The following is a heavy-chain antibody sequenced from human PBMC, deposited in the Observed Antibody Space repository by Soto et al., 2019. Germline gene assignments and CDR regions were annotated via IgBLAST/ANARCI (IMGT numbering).Heavy chain of an antibody. CDR1: GGSIISGAYF. CDR2: IYYSGST. D-gene: IGHD6-13*01. Sequence: PSETLSLTCTVSGGSIISGAYFWNWIRQHPGKGLEWIGNIYYSGSTYFNPSLKSRGTTSVDTSKNQFSLKLSSVTAADTAVYYCASGLAAAGADYFDYWGQGALVTVSS. CDR3: ASGLAAAGADYFDY. J-gene: IGHJ4*02. V-gene: IGHV4-31*03.